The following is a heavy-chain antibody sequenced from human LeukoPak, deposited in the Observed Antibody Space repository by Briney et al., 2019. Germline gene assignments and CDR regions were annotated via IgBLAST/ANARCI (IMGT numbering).Heavy chain of an antibody. CDR3: ARVVGYFDY. J-gene: IGHJ4*02. D-gene: IGHD1-26*01. V-gene: IGHV3-48*03. Sequence: GGSLRLSCAASGFTFSSYEMNWVRQAPAKGLEWVSYISSSGSTIYYADSVKGRFTISRDNAKDSLYLQMNSRRAEDTAVYYCARVVGYFDYWGQGTLVTVSS. CDR1: GFTFSSYE. CDR2: ISSSGSTI.